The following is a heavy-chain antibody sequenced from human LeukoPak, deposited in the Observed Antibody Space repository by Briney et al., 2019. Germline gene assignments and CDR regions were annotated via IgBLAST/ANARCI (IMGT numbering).Heavy chain of an antibody. D-gene: IGHD1-26*01. J-gene: IGHJ3*02. V-gene: IGHV1-69*05. Sequence: GASVKVSCKASGGTFSSYAISWVRQAPGQGLEWMGGIIPIFGTANYAQKFQGRVTITTDESTSTAYMELSSLRSEDTAVYYCARGMGATRNDAFDIWGQGTMVTVSS. CDR3: ARGMGATRNDAFDI. CDR2: IIPIFGTA. CDR1: GGTFSSYA.